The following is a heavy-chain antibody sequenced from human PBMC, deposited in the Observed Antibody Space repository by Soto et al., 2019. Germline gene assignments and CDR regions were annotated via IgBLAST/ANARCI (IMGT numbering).Heavy chain of an antibody. CDR2: ISWDGGST. CDR3: AKDIVSGSYYYYCGMDV. V-gene: IGHV3-43*01. D-gene: IGHD1-26*01. J-gene: IGHJ6*02. CDR1: GFTFDDYT. Sequence: GGSLRLSCAASGFTFDDYTMHWVRQAPGKGLEWVSLISWDGGSTYYADSVKGRFTISRDNSKNSLYLQMNSLRTEDTALYYCAKDIVSGSYYYYCGMDVWGQGTTVTVSS.